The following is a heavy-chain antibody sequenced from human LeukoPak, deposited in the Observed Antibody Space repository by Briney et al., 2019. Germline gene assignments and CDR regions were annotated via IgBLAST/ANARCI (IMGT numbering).Heavy chain of an antibody. CDR3: ARQGTYYDFWSGPRGYMDV. J-gene: IGHJ6*03. CDR2: INHSGST. V-gene: IGHV4-34*01. D-gene: IGHD3-3*01. Sequence: SETLSLTCAVYGGSFSGYYWSWIRQPPGKGLEWIGEINHSGSTNYNPSLKSRVTISVDTSKNQFSLKLSSVTAADTAVYYCARQGTYYDFWSGPRGYMDVWGKGTTVTVSS. CDR1: GGSFSGYY.